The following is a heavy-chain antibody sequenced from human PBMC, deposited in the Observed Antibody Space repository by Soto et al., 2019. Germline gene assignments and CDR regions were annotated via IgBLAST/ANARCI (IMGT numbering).Heavy chain of an antibody. J-gene: IGHJ6*02. Sequence: SETLSLTCAVYGGSFSGYYWSWIRQPPGKGLEWIGEINHSGSTNYNPSLKSRVTISVGTSKNQFSLKLSSVTAADTAVYYCARIGAGYYRYYYYGMDVWGQGTTVTVSS. D-gene: IGHD3-9*01. CDR2: INHSGST. CDR1: GGSFSGYY. CDR3: ARIGAGYYRYYYYGMDV. V-gene: IGHV4-34*01.